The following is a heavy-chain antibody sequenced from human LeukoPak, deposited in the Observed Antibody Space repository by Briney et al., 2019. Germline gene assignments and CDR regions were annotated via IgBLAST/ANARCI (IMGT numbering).Heavy chain of an antibody. J-gene: IGHJ4*02. D-gene: IGHD3-22*01. V-gene: IGHV3-23*01. Sequence: GGSLRLSCAASGFTFSNYGMSWVRQAQGKGLEWVSAITDSGNTFYADSVKGRFTISRDNSRNTLFLQMNSLRAEDTAVYYCASEYTYYYDSSGYPTWGDYWGQGTLVTVSS. CDR3: ASEYTYYYDSSGYPTWGDY. CDR2: ITDSGNT. CDR1: GFTFSNYG.